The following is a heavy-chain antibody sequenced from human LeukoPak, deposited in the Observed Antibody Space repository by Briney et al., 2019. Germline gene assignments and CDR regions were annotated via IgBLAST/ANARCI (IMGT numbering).Heavy chain of an antibody. V-gene: IGHV4-59*01. CDR2: IYYSGST. CDR1: GGSISSYY. J-gene: IGHJ6*02. D-gene: IGHD3-3*01. Sequence: SETLSLTCTVSGGSISSYYWSWIRQPPGKGLEWIGYIYYSGSTNYNPSLKSRVTISVDTSKNQFSLKLSSVTAADTAVYYCARDRGILYDFWSGYYSGSFYGMDVWGRGTTVTVSS. CDR3: ARDRGILYDFWSGYYSGSFYGMDV.